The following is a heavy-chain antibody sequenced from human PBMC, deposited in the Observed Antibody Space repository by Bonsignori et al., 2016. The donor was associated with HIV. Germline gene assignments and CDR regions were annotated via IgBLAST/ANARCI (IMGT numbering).Heavy chain of an antibody. CDR1: GFTFSSYE. V-gene: IGHV3-48*03. CDR2: ISSSGSTI. J-gene: IGHJ6*03. D-gene: IGHD3-3*01. Sequence: GESLKISCAASGFTFSSYEMNWVRQAPGKGLEWVSYISSSGSTIYYADSVKGRFTISRDNAKNSLYLQMNSLRAEDTAVYYCARDHYFWSGYSYYYYCYMDVWGKGTTVTVSS. CDR3: ARDHYFWSGYSYYYYCYMDV.